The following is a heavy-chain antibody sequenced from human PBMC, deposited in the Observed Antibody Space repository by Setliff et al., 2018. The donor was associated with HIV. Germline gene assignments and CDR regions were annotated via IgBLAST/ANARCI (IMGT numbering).Heavy chain of an antibody. D-gene: IGHD5-18*01. Sequence: ASETLSLTCTVSGGSFTNYYWTWIRQPPGEGLEWIGYIYSSGSTNYNPSLKSRVTISVDTSKNQFSLNLNSVTAADTAVYYCARQGAAHSPFVYWGQGALVTVSS. CDR2: IYSSGST. V-gene: IGHV4-59*08. CDR3: ARQGAAHSPFVY. J-gene: IGHJ4*02. CDR1: GGSFTNYY.